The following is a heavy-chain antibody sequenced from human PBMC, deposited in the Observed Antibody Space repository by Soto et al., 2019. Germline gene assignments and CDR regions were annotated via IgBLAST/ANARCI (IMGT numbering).Heavy chain of an antibody. D-gene: IGHD6-19*01. Sequence: QVQLVESGGGVVQPGRSLRLSCAASGFTFSDYGMHWVRQAPGKGLEWVAVIWYDGSNEYYADSVKGRFTVSRDSSKNIVYLQMNSLRAEDTAVYYWARTHKSIAVGAFDIWGQGTMVTVSS. CDR3: ARTHKSIAVGAFDI. V-gene: IGHV3-33*01. CDR1: GFTFSDYG. J-gene: IGHJ3*02. CDR2: IWYDGSNE.